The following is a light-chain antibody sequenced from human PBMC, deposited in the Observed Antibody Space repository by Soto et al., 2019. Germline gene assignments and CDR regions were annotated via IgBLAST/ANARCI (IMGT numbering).Light chain of an antibody. CDR3: QQYGSSPAT. CDR2: GAS. CDR1: QSVNNY. J-gene: IGKJ1*01. Sequence: EIVMTQSPATLSVSPGERATLSCRASQSVNNYLAWYQQRPGQAPRLLIYGASSRATGIPDRFSGSGSGTDFTLTISRLEPEDFAVYYCQQYGSSPATFGQGTKVDIK. V-gene: IGKV3-20*01.